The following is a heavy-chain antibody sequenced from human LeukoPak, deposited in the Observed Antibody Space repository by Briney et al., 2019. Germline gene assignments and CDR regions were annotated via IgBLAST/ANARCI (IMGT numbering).Heavy chain of an antibody. Sequence: GGSLRLSCAASGFTFSKFWMSWVRQAPGKGLEWVANIKEDGSTKHYVDSVKGRFPISRDNAKNSLSLQMNYLRVEDTAVYYCATSDDSAATYWGQGTLVTVSS. V-gene: IGHV3-7*01. CDR2: IKEDGSTK. J-gene: IGHJ4*02. CDR1: GFTFSKFW. D-gene: IGHD6-25*01. CDR3: ATSDDSAATY.